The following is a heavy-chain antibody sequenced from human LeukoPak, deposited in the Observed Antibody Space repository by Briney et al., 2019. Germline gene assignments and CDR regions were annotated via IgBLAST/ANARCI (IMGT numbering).Heavy chain of an antibody. CDR2: INSDGSST. V-gene: IGHV3-74*01. J-gene: IGHJ5*02. Sequence: PGGSLRLSCAAPGFTFSSYWMHWVRQAPGKGLVWVSRINSDGSSTSYADSVKGRFTISRDNAKNTLYLQMNSLRAEDTAVYYCARGIFSNWFDPWGQGTLVTVSS. CDR1: GFTFSSYW. CDR3: ARGIFSNWFDP.